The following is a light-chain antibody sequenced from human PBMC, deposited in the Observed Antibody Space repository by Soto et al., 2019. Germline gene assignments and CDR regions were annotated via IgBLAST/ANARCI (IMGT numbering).Light chain of an antibody. V-gene: IGKV3-11*01. CDR1: ESVSNY. CDR2: DAS. J-gene: IGKJ3*01. Sequence: EIVLTQSPATLSLSPGERATLSRRASESVSNYLAWYQQKPGQAPRLLIYDASNRATGIPARFSGGGSGTDFTLTISSLEPEDFAVYYCQQRSHWPLTFGPGTKVNIK. CDR3: QQRSHWPLT.